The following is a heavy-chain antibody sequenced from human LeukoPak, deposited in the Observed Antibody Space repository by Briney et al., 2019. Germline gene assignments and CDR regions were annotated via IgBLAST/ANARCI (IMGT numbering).Heavy chain of an antibody. CDR3: ARLRYTYGKNFDY. V-gene: IGHV3-7*01. CDR2: INQDGSEK. CDR1: GFTFRAYW. D-gene: IGHD5-18*01. J-gene: IGHJ4*02. Sequence: HPGGSLRLSCAASGFTFRAYWMSGVRQAPGRGREWVANINQDGSEKDYVDSVKGRFTISRDNARNSLYLQMNTLRAEDTAVYFCARLRYTYGKNFDYWGQGALVTVSS.